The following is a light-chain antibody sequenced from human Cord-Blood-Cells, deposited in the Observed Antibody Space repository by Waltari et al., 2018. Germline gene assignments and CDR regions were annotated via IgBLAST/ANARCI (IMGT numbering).Light chain of an antibody. J-gene: IGLJ1*01. CDR1: SSDVGSYNL. Sequence: QYALTQPASVSGSPGQSLTISCTGTSSDVGSYNLVSWYQQHPGKAPKLMIYEVSKRPSGVSNRFSGSKSGNTASLTISGLQAEDEADYYCCSYAGSYVFGTGTKVTVL. V-gene: IGLV2-23*02. CDR3: CSYAGSYV. CDR2: EVS.